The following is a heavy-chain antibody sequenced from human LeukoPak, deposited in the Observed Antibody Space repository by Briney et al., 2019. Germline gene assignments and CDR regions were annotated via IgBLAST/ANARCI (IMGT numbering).Heavy chain of an antibody. Sequence: GGSLRLSCAASGFTFSNAWMSWVRQPPGKGLEWVGRIKSKTDDGTTQYAAPVKGRFTISRDDSKNTLDLQMNNLKTEDSAVYYCTTWTTQWGQRSLVTVSS. D-gene: IGHD3/OR15-3a*01. CDR3: TTWTTQ. J-gene: IGHJ4*02. V-gene: IGHV3-15*01. CDR2: IKSKTDDGTT. CDR1: GFTFSNAW.